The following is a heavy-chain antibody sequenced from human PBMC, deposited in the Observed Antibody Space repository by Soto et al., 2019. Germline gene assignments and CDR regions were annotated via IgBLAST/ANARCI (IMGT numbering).Heavy chain of an antibody. V-gene: IGHV3-48*02. D-gene: IGHD2-21*02. J-gene: IGHJ4*02. CDR2: ISGDRAYI. Sequence: GGSLRLSCVASGFTFSASSMNWVRQAPGKGLEWLSYISGDRAYIYYADSVRGRFTISRDNAENSLYLQMDNLRDEDTALYYCARQVYTVVTPMDFWGQGTLVTVSS. CDR3: ARQVYTVVTPMDF. CDR1: GFTFSASS.